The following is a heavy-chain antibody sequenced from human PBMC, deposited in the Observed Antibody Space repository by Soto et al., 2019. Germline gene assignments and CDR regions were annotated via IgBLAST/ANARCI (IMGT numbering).Heavy chain of an antibody. CDR3: ALLPVLRALPGAIDP. D-gene: IGHD1-26*01. V-gene: IGHV5-51*01. J-gene: IGHJ5*02. Sequence: GESLKISCKGSGYSFTSYWNGWGRQMPGKGLEWMGIIYPGDSDTRYSPSFQGQVTISADKSISTAYLQWSSLKASDTAMYYCALLPVLRALPGAIDPPDPGTLVTVSS. CDR1: GYSFTSYW. CDR2: IYPGDSDT.